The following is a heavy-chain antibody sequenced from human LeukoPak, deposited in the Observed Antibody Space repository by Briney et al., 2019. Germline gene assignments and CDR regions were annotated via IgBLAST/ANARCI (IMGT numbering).Heavy chain of an antibody. J-gene: IGHJ4*02. CDR2: ISWNSGSI. CDR1: GFTFDDYA. CDR3: AKDKGSSSWYDGIDY. V-gene: IGHV3-9*01. Sequence: PGGSLRPSCAASGFTFDDYAVHWVRQAPGKGLEWVSGISWNSGSIGYADSVKGRFTISRDNAKNSLYLQMNSLRAEDTALYYCAKDKGSSSWYDGIDYWGQGTLVTVSS. D-gene: IGHD6-13*01.